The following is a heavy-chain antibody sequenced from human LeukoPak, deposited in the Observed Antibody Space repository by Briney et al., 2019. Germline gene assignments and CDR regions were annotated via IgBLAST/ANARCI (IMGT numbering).Heavy chain of an antibody. CDR2: ISGSGGST. CDR1: GFTFSSYG. Sequence: GGSLRLSCAASGFTFSSYGMSWVRQAPGKGLEWVSTISGSGGSTYYADSVKGRFAISRDNFKTTLYLQMNSLRAEDSAVYYCAKDHNNRRSDVLQYFDYWGPGTLVTVST. V-gene: IGHV3-23*01. CDR3: AKDHNNRRSDVLQYFDY. D-gene: IGHD4-11*01. J-gene: IGHJ4*02.